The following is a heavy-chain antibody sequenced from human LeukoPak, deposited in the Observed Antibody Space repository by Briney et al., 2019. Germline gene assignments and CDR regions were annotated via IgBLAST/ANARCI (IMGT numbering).Heavy chain of an antibody. J-gene: IGHJ4*02. CDR1: GFTFDDYG. CDR2: INWNGGST. D-gene: IGHD2-15*01. CDR3: AKVLCSGGSCYWDIDY. Sequence: GGSLRLSCAASGFTFDDYGMSWVRQAPGKGLEWVSGINWNGGSTGYADSVKGRFTISRDNSKNTLYLQMNSLRAEDTAVYYCAKVLCSGGSCYWDIDYWGQGTLVTVSS. V-gene: IGHV3-20*04.